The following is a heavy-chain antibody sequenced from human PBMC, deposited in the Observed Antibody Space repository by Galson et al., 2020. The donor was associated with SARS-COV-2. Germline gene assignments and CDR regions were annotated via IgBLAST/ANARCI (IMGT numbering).Heavy chain of an antibody. CDR1: GGSFSGYY. V-gene: IGHV4-34*01. CDR3: ARGRPVTTLYYYYGMDV. CDR2: INHSGST. D-gene: IGHD4-17*01. Sequence: SQASETLSLTCAVYGGSFSGYYWSWIRQPPGKGLEWIGEINHSGSTNYNPSLKSRVTISVDTSKNQFSLKLISVTAADTAVYYCARGRPVTTLYYYYGMDVWGQGTTVTVSS. J-gene: IGHJ6*02.